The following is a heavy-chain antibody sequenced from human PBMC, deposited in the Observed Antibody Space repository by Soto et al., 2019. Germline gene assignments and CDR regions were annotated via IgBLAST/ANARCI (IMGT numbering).Heavy chain of an antibody. CDR1: GFTFSSYG. J-gene: IGHJ6*02. Sequence: QVQLVESGGGVVQPGRSLRLSCAASGFTFSSYGMHWVRQAPGKGLEWVAVIWYDGSNKYYADSVKGRFTISRDNSKNTLYLQMNSLRDEDTAVYYCARGLYEYYYYGMDVWGQGTTVTVSS. D-gene: IGHD3-16*01. CDR3: ARGLYEYYYYGMDV. CDR2: IWYDGSNK. V-gene: IGHV3-33*01.